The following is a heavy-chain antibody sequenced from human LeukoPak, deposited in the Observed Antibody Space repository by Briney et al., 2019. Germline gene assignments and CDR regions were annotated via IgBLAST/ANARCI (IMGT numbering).Heavy chain of an antibody. CDR3: ARGGKWLLRLPSYFDY. D-gene: IGHD3-22*01. V-gene: IGHV3-48*04. J-gene: IGHJ4*02. CDR1: GFTFSSYS. Sequence: GGSLRLSCAASGFTFSSYSMNWVRQAPGKGLEWVSYISSSSSTIYYEDSVKGRFTISRDNAKNSLYLQMNSLRAEDTAVYYCARGGKWLLRLPSYFDYWGQGTLVTVSS. CDR2: ISSSSSTI.